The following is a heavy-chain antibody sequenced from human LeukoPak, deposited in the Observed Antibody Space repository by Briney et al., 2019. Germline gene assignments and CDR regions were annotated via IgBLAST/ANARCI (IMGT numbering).Heavy chain of an antibody. Sequence: SETLSLTCAVYGGSFSGYYWSWIRLPPGKGLEWIGEINHSGSTNYNPSLKSRVTISVDTSKNQFSLKLSSVTAADTAVYYCASDYGDYVGAFDIWGQGTMVTVSS. V-gene: IGHV4-34*01. D-gene: IGHD4-17*01. CDR2: INHSGST. CDR3: ASDYGDYVGAFDI. CDR1: GGSFSGYY. J-gene: IGHJ3*02.